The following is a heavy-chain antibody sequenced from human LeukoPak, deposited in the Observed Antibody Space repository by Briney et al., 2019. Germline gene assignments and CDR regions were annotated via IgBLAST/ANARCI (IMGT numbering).Heavy chain of an antibody. CDR2: IIPILGIA. CDR1: GGTFSSYA. D-gene: IGHD5-18*01. Sequence: SVKVSCKASGGTFSSYAISWVRQAPGQGLEWMGRIIPILGIANYAQKFQGRVTITADKSTSTAYMELSSLRSEDTAVYYCARGGGSGYSYGSAFDYWGQGTLVTVSS. V-gene: IGHV1-69*04. J-gene: IGHJ4*02. CDR3: ARGGGSGYSYGSAFDY.